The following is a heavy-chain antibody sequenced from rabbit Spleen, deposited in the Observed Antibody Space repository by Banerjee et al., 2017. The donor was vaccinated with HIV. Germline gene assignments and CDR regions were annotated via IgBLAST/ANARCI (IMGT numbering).Heavy chain of an antibody. CDR2: IDTSSGIT. CDR3: ARGEHFSVGFSAFAIYLDL. V-gene: IGHV1S40*01. Sequence: QSLEESGGDLVKPGASLTLTCKASGFDFTSTYYMCWVRQAPGKGLELIACIDTSSGITDYASWVNGRFTISKTSSTTVDLKMTSLTAADTATYFCARGEHFSVGFSAFAIYLDLWGPGTLVTVS. J-gene: IGHJ4*01. CDR1: GFDFTSTYY. D-gene: IGHD6-1*01.